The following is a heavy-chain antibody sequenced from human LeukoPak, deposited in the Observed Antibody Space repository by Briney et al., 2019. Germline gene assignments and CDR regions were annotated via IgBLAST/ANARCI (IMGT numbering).Heavy chain of an antibody. V-gene: IGHV3-43*02. D-gene: IGHD7-27*01. J-gene: IGHJ4*02. CDR2: ISGDGGST. Sequence: SGGSLRLSCAASGFTFSSYSMNWVRQAPGKGLEWVSLISGDGGSTYYADSVKGRFTISRDNSKNSLYLQMNSLRTEDTALYYCTKDIGPTYNSGYFDYWGQGSLVTVSS. CDR1: GFTFSSYS. CDR3: TKDIGPTYNSGYFDY.